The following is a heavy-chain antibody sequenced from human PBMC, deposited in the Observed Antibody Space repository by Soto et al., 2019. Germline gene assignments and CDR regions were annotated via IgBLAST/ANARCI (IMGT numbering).Heavy chain of an antibody. D-gene: IGHD3-10*01. J-gene: IGHJ4*02. CDR1: GDSVTTNNW. V-gene: IGHV4-4*02. CDR2: IYHSGST. CDR3: VRGAYMARGFYFDK. Sequence: QVQLQESGPGLVKPAGTLSLKCTVSGDSVTTNNWCGWVRQPPGKGLEWRGEIYHSGSTSYNSSLKSRVSISIDKSTNQFSLKMTSLTAADTALYYCVRGAYMARGFYFDKWGRGTVVTVSS.